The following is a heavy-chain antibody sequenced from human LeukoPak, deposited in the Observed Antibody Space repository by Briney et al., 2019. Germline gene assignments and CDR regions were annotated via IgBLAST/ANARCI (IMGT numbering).Heavy chain of an antibody. J-gene: IGHJ4*02. D-gene: IGHD2-21*02. V-gene: IGHV4-31*03. CDR3: ARYCGGYCYSMGPDY. CDR1: GGSISSGGYY. Sequence: SETLSLTCTVSGGSISSGGYYWSWISQHPGKGLEWIGYIYYSGSTYYNPSLKSRVTISVDTSKNQFSLKLSSVTAADTAVYYCARYCGGYCYSMGPDYWGQGTLVTVSS. CDR2: IYYSGST.